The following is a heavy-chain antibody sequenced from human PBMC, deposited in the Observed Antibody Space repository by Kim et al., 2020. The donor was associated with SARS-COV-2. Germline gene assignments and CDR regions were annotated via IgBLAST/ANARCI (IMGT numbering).Heavy chain of an antibody. J-gene: IGHJ6*02. Sequence: GGCLRLSCAASGFTFVEDCMHWCRQAPGEGLELVSGTSWNIGSIGYADSVRGRCNIYRDNAKNSLYLQMNSLRAEDTALYYCAKDQFRALLFLEWLPAPYYYGMDVWGQGTTVTFYS. CDR2: TSWNIGSI. V-gene: IGHV3-9*01. D-gene: IGHD3-3*01. CDR3: AKDQFRALLFLEWLPAPYYYGMDV. CDR1: GFTFVEDC.